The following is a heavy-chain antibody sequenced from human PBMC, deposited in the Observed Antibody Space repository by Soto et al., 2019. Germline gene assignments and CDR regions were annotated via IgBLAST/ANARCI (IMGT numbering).Heavy chain of an antibody. CDR3: AKEYGRLDY. D-gene: IGHD4-17*01. Sequence: GGSLRLSCAASGFTFSDYYMSWIRQAPGKGLEWVSYISSSSGYTNYADSVKGRFTISRGNAKNSLYLQMNSLRAEDTAVYYCAKEYGRLDYWGQGTLVTVSS. V-gene: IGHV3-11*06. CDR1: GFTFSDYY. CDR2: ISSSSGYT. J-gene: IGHJ4*02.